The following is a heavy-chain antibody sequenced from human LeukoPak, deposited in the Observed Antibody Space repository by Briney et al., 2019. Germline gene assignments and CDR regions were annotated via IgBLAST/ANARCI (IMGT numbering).Heavy chain of an antibody. CDR1: GGSISSGGYY. D-gene: IGHD2-8*01. J-gene: IGHJ4*02. V-gene: IGHV4-31*03. CDR3: ARGNRNCTNGVCFIFDY. Sequence: SQTLSLTCTVSGGSISSGGYYWSWIRQHPGKGLEWIGYIYYSGSTYYNPSLKSRVTISVDTSKNQFSLKLSSVTAADTAVYYCARGNRNCTNGVCFIFDYWGQGTLVTVSS. CDR2: IYYSGST.